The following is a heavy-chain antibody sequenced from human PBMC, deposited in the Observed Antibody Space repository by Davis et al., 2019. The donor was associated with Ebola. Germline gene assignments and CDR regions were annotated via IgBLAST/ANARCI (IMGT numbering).Heavy chain of an antibody. CDR1: GYSFTSYW. CDR3: ARIFGYYDSSGPLDY. Sequence: GESLKISCKGSGYSFTSYWIGWVRQMPGKGLEWMGIIYPGDSDTRYSPSFQGQVTISVDKSISTAYLQWSSLKTSDTAMYYCARIFGYYDSSGPLDYWGQGTLVTVSS. J-gene: IGHJ4*02. D-gene: IGHD3-22*01. CDR2: IYPGDSDT. V-gene: IGHV5-51*01.